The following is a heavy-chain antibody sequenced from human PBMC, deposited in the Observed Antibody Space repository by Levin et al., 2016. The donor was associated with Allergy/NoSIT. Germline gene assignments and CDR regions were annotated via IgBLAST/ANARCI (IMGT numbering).Heavy chain of an antibody. D-gene: IGHD4-17*01. CDR2: ISSSSSYI. Sequence: VRQAPGKGLEWVSSISSSSSYIYYADSVKGRFTISRDNAKNSLYLQMNSLRAEDTAVYYCARDYGDYDISYYYYGMDVWGQGTTVTVSS. V-gene: IGHV3-21*01. CDR3: ARDYGDYDISYYYYGMDV. J-gene: IGHJ6*02.